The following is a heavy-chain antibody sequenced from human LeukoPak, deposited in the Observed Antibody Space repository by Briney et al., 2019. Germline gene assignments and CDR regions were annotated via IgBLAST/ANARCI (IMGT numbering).Heavy chain of an antibody. J-gene: IGHJ3*02. CDR1: GYTLTELS. D-gene: IGHD3-10*01. CDR2: FDPEDGET. Sequence: ASVKVSCKVSGYTLTELSMHWVRQAPGKRLEWMGGFDPEDGETIYAQKFQGRVTMTTDTSTSTAYMELRSLRSDDTGVYYCARGGYYYGSGSYYKDAFDIWGQGTMVTVSS. V-gene: IGHV1-24*01. CDR3: ARGGYYYGSGSYYKDAFDI.